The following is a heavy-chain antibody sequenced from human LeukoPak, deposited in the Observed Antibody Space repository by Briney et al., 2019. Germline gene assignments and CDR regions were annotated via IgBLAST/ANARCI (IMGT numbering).Heavy chain of an antibody. V-gene: IGHV3-21*01. J-gene: IGHJ4*02. Sequence: GRSLRLSCAASGFTFSSYAMHWVRQAPGKGLEWVSSISSSSSYIYYADSVKGRFTISRDNAKNSLYLQMNSLRAEDTAVYYCARDPHRIVGATDLDYWGQGTLVTVSS. D-gene: IGHD1-26*01. CDR3: ARDPHRIVGATDLDY. CDR1: GFTFSSYA. CDR2: ISSSSSYI.